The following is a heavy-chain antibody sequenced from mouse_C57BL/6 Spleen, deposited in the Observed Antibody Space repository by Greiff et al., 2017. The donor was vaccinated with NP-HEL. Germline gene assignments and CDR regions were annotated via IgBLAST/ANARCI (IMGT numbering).Heavy chain of an antibody. CDR2: IYPGDGDT. CDR3: ARGGYYYGSSYPWYFDV. CDR1: GYAFSSSW. D-gene: IGHD1-1*01. V-gene: IGHV1-82*01. J-gene: IGHJ1*03. Sequence: QVQLKQSGPELVKPGASVKISCKASGYAFSSSWMNWVKQRPGKGLEWIGRIYPGDGDTNYNGKFKGKATLTADKSSSTAYMQLSSLTSEDSAVYFCARGGYYYGSSYPWYFDVWGTGTTVTVSS.